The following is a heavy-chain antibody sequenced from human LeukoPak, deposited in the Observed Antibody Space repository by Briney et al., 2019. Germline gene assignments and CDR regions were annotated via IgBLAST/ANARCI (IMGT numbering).Heavy chain of an antibody. J-gene: IGHJ3*02. CDR3: TTVDDSIGYCSSTSCFPGAFDI. D-gene: IGHD2-2*01. CDR2: IKSKTDGGTT. CDR1: GFTFSNAW. Sequence: GGSLRLSCAASGFTFSNAWMSWVRQAPGKGLEWVGRIKSKTDGGTTDYAAPVKGRFTISRDDSKNTLYLQMNSLKTEDTAVYYCTTVDDSIGYCSSTSCFPGAFDIWGQGTMVTVSS. V-gene: IGHV3-15*01.